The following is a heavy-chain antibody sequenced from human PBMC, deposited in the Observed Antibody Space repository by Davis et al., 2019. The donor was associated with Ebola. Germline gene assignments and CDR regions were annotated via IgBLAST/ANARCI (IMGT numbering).Heavy chain of an antibody. CDR2: LYGSGNT. CDR1: GGSISSFF. V-gene: IGHV4-59*01. CDR3: ARDLDGGNYIDV. D-gene: IGHD4-23*01. Sequence: SETLSLTCSVSGGSISSFFWSWIRQPPGKGLEWIGYLYGSGNTNYNPSLKSRVTISRDTSKKQFSLKLTSVTAADTAVYYCARDLDGGNYIDVWGKGTTVIVTS. J-gene: IGHJ6*03.